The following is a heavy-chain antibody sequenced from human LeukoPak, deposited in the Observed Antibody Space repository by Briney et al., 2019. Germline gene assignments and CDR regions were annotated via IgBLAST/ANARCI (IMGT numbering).Heavy chain of an antibody. CDR2: IYHGGST. Sequence: SETLSLTCTVSGYSISSGHYWGWIRQSPGKGLEWIGRIYHGGSTYYNPSLRSRVIVSVDTSKNHFSLKMRSVTAADTAVYYCARDLDTTVTMKGMDVWGKGTTVTVSS. V-gene: IGHV4-38-2*02. D-gene: IGHD4-17*01. J-gene: IGHJ6*04. CDR3: ARDLDTTVTMKGMDV. CDR1: GYSISSGHY.